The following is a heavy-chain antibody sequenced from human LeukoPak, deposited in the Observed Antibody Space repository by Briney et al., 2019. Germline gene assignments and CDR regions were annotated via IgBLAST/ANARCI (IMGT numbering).Heavy chain of an antibody. CDR2: IIPIFGTA. CDR1: GGTFSSYA. D-gene: IGHD2-2*01. CDR3: ARFRWCTSCFAFDI. J-gene: IGHJ3*02. V-gene: IGHV1-69*01. Sequence: SVKVSCKASGGTFSSYAISWVRQAPGQGLEWMGGIIPIFGTANYAQKFQGRVTITADESSSTAYMELSSLRSEDTAVYYCARFRWCTSCFAFDIWGQGTMVTVSS.